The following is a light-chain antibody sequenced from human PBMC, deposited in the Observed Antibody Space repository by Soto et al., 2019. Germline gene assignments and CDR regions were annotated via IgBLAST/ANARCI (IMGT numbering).Light chain of an antibody. J-gene: IGKJ3*01. CDR3: QQFGGSPLFT. CDR2: AAS. Sequence: EIVLTQSPGTLSLSPGARATLSCRASQTISSSYLAWYQQKPGQAPRLLIYAASTRATGIPDRFSGSGSGTDFTLTINRLEPEDFAVYFCQQFGGSPLFTFGPGTKVDIK. V-gene: IGKV3-20*01. CDR1: QTISSSY.